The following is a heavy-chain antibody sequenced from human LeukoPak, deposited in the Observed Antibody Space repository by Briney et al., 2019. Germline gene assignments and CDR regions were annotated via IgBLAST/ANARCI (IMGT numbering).Heavy chain of an antibody. CDR2: IYPGDSHT. D-gene: IGHD2-2*02. Sequence: GESLKISCKGSGYSFPNYWIGWVRQMPGKGLEWMGIIYPGDSHTRCSPSFQDQVTISVDKSISTAYLQWSSLKASDTAMYYCARGPYAYTSSATLGSYNWFDPWGQGSLVTVSS. V-gene: IGHV5-51*01. CDR3: ARGPYAYTSSATLGSYNWFDP. J-gene: IGHJ5*02. CDR1: GYSFPNYW.